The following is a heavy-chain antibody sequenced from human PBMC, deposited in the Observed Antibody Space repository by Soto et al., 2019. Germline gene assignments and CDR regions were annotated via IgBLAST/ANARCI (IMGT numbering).Heavy chain of an antibody. CDR1: GGTFSSFP. V-gene: IGHV1-69*13. J-gene: IGHJ4*02. D-gene: IGHD3-16*02. Sequence: ASVKVSCKASGGTFSSFPISWVRQAPGQGLEWMGGIIPIFGTTNYAQKFQARVAITADESTSTVYMELGSLRSDDTAVYYCGRDYVWGSHRYTGLNYWGQGTLVTVS. CDR3: GRDYVWGSHRYTGLNY. CDR2: IIPIFGTT.